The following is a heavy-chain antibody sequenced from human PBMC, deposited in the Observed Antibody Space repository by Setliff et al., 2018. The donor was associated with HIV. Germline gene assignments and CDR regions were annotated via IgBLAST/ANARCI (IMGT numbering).Heavy chain of an antibody. Sequence: GASVKVSCKASGYTFSDYDVAWVRQAPGQGLEWMGWISGYSGHTSYAQKIQGRATMTTDTSTSTAYMELTGLRSEDTAVYYCAREGTWESYFDAWGQGLLVTVSS. CDR2: ISGYSGHT. V-gene: IGHV1-18*01. CDR1: GYTFSDYD. J-gene: IGHJ4*02. CDR3: AREGTWESYFDA. D-gene: IGHD1-26*01.